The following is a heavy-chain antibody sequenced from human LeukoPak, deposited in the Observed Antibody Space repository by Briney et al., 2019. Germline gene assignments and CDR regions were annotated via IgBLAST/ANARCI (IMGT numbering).Heavy chain of an antibody. D-gene: IGHD2-15*01. CDR3: ARDGETFTRYCSGGSCYRKSDY. Sequence: GGSLRLSCAASGFTFSSYTMNWVRQAPGKGLEWVSSISSGNSYIYYADSVKGRFTISRDTAKHSLYLQMNSLRAEDTAVYYCARDGETFTRYCSGGSCYRKSDYWGQGTLVTVSS. J-gene: IGHJ4*02. CDR2: ISSGNSYI. V-gene: IGHV3-21*01. CDR1: GFTFSSYT.